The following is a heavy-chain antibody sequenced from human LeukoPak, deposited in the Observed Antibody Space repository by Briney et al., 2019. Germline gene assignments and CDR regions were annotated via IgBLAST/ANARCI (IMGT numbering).Heavy chain of an antibody. Sequence: PSGTLSLTCAVSGGSISSSNWWSWVRQPAGKGLEWIGEIYHTESANYNPSLKSRVTISVDKSKNQFSLKLSSVTAADTAVYYCARVGLSSGYHYYFDYWGQGTRVTVSS. D-gene: IGHD3-22*01. J-gene: IGHJ4*02. V-gene: IGHV4-4*02. CDR2: IYHTESA. CDR1: GGSISSSNW. CDR3: ARVGLSSGYHYYFDY.